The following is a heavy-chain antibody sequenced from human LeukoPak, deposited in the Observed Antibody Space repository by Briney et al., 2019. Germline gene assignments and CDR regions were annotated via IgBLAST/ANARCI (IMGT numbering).Heavy chain of an antibody. J-gene: IGHJ3*02. Sequence: ASVKVSCKASGYTFTNYYMHWVRQAPGQGHEWVGVINSSGGGTTYAQKFQGRVTMTRDTSTSTVYMELSSLRSEDTAVYYCASGQGVTAIQGDAFDIWGQGTMVTVSS. CDR3: ASGQGVTAIQGDAFDI. CDR2: INSSGGGT. V-gene: IGHV1-46*01. D-gene: IGHD2-21*02. CDR1: GYTFTNYY.